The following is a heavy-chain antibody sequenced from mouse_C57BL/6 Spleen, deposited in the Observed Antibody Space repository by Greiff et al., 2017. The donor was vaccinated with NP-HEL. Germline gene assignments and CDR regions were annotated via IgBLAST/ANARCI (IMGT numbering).Heavy chain of an antibody. J-gene: IGHJ1*03. Sequence: QVQLQQSGAELVRPGASVTLSCKASGYTFTDYEMHWVKQTPVHGLEWIGAIDPETGGTAYNQKFKGKAILTADKSSSTAYMELRSLTSEDSAVYYCTRVTVVTLYWYFDVWGTGTTVTVSS. CDR1: GYTFTDYE. CDR3: TRVTVVTLYWYFDV. CDR2: IDPETGGT. D-gene: IGHD1-1*01. V-gene: IGHV1-15*01.